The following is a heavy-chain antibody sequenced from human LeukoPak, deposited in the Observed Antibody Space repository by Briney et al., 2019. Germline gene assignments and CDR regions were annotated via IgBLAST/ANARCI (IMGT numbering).Heavy chain of an antibody. J-gene: IGHJ6*02. Sequence: ASVKVSCKASGYTFTSYGISWVRQAPGQGLEWMGWISAYNGNTNYAQKLQGRVTITADESTSTAYMELSSLRSEDTAVYYCAIGYCSSTSCPGYYYYGMDVWGQGTTVTVSS. CDR2: ISAYNGNT. CDR1: GYTFTSYG. D-gene: IGHD2-2*03. CDR3: AIGYCSSTSCPGYYYYGMDV. V-gene: IGHV1-18*01.